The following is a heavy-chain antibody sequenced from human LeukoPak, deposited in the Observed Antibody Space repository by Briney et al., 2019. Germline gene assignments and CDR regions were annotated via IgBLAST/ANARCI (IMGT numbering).Heavy chain of an antibody. CDR1: GGSFSGYY. J-gene: IGHJ4*02. D-gene: IGHD5-24*01. CDR2: FHHSGST. Sequence: PSETLSLTCAVYGGSFSGYYWSWIRQPPGKGLEWIGSFHHSGSTPYNPSLNGRVSISVDTSKNQLSLKLSSVTAADTAVYYCARREGYNFDYWGQGTLVTVSS. V-gene: IGHV4-34*01. CDR3: ARREGYNFDY.